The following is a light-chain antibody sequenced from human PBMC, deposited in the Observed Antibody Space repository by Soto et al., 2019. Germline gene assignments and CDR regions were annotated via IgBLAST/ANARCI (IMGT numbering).Light chain of an antibody. Sequence: SVVRQPPNECRSRWPPVHFTSNGNSSDVGGYNYVSWYQQYPGKAPRLMIYEVTKRPSGVPDRFSGSKSGNTASLTVSGLQAEDEADYYCSSYAGSNIPYFFGAGTKVTVL. J-gene: IGLJ1*01. CDR3: SSYAGSNIPYF. CDR2: EVT. V-gene: IGLV2-8*02. CDR1: SSDVGGYNY.